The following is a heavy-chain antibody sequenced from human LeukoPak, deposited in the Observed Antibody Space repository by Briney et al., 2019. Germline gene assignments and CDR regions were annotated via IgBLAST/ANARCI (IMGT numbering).Heavy chain of an antibody. CDR3: ARDSSTYSSSWYPISNYYYYYYGMDV. J-gene: IGHJ6*02. CDR2: ISSSSSYI. CDR1: GFTFSSYS. Sequence: GGSLRLSCAASGFTFSSYSMNWVRQAPGRGREWVSSISSSSSYIYYADSVKGRFTISRDNAKNSLYLQMNSLRAEDTAVYYCARDSSTYSSSWYPISNYYYYYYGMDVWGQGTTVTVSS. V-gene: IGHV3-21*01. D-gene: IGHD6-13*01.